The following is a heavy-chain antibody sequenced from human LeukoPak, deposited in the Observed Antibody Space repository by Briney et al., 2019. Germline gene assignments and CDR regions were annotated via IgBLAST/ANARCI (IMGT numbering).Heavy chain of an antibody. CDR2: IKGDGSER. Sequence: GGSLRLSCAASGFTISTYWMTWVRQAPGKGLEWVSNIKGDGSERNYVDSVKGRFTISRDNAKNSLYLQMNSLRVEDTALYYCVRQAWVAWGQRTLVTVSS. D-gene: IGHD3-16*01. CDR1: GFTISTYW. CDR3: VRQAWVA. V-gene: IGHV3-7*01. J-gene: IGHJ5*02.